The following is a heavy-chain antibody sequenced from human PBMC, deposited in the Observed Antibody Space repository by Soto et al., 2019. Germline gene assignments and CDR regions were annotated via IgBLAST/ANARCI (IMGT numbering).Heavy chain of an antibody. V-gene: IGHV3-9*01. D-gene: IGHD2-2*01. CDR3: AKVSDPFAVPAAMQIFDY. CDR1: GFTFDDYA. Sequence: PGGSLRLSCAASGFTFDDYAMHWVRQAPGKGLEWVSGISWNSGSIGYADSVKGRFTISRDNAKNSLYLQMNSLRAEDTALYYCAKVSDPFAVPAAMQIFDYWGQGTLVTVSS. CDR2: ISWNSGSI. J-gene: IGHJ4*02.